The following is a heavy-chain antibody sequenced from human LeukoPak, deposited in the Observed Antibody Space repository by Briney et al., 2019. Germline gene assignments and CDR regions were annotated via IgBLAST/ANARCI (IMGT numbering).Heavy chain of an antibody. CDR2: IYPGDSDT. D-gene: IGHD5-18*01. CDR3: ARLIRVGYSYGPYYFDY. J-gene: IGHJ4*02. V-gene: IGHV5-51*01. Sequence: GESLKISCKGSGYSFTSYWIGWVRQMPGKGLEWMGIIYPGDSDTGYSPSFQGQVTISADKSISTAHLQWSSLKASDTAMYYCARLIRVGYSYGPYYFDYWGQGTLVTVSS. CDR1: GYSFTSYW.